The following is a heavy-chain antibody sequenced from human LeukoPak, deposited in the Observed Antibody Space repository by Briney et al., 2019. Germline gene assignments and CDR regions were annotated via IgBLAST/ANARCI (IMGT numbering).Heavy chain of an antibody. V-gene: IGHV4-4*07. J-gene: IGHJ3*02. CDR2: IYTSGST. CDR1: GGSISSYY. CDR3: ARGSYYDSSGYYWPNAFDI. Sequence: PSETLSPTCTVSGGSISSYYWSWIRQPAGKGLEWIGRIYTSGSTNYNPSLKSRVTMSVDTSKNQFSLKLSSVTAADTAVYYCARGSYYDSSGYYWPNAFDIWGQGTMVTVSS. D-gene: IGHD3-22*01.